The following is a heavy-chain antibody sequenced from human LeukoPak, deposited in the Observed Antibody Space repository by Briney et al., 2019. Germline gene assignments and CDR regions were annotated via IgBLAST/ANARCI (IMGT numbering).Heavy chain of an antibody. J-gene: IGHJ3*02. CDR3: ARSPLVVPAAHHDAFDI. CDR1: GFTFSSYG. CDR2: ISSSSSTI. D-gene: IGHD2-2*01. V-gene: IGHV3-48*04. Sequence: GGSLRLSCAASGFTFSSYGMHWVRQAPGKGLEWVSYISSSSSTIYYADSVKGRFTISRDNAKNSLYLQMNSLRVEDTAVYYCARSPLVVPAAHHDAFDIWGQGTMVTVSS.